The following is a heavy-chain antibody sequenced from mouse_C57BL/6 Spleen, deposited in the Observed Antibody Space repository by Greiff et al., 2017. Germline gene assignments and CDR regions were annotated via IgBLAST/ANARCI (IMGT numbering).Heavy chain of an antibody. CDR1: GFTFSDYG. D-gene: IGHD4-1*01. CDR3: ARPRTGTRAMDY. J-gene: IGHJ4*01. CDR2: ISSGSSTI. V-gene: IGHV5-17*01. Sequence: EVKLVESGGGLVKPGGSLKLSCAASGFTFSDYGMHWVRQAPEKGLEWVAYISSGSSTIYYADTVKGRFTISRDNAKNTLFLQMTSLRSEDTAMYYCARPRTGTRAMDYWGQGTSVTVAS.